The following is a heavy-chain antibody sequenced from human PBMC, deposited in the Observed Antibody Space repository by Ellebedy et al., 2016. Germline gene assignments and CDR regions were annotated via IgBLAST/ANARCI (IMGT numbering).Heavy chain of an antibody. J-gene: IGHJ6*02. CDR3: ARDSGGYYSSGWYFGIRGYYYGMDV. V-gene: IGHV3-20*01. Sequence: GGSLRLXXAASGFTFDDYGMSWVRQAPGKGLEWVSGINWNGGSTGYADSVKGRFTISRDNAKNSLYLQMNSLRAEDTALYHCARDSGGYYSSGWYFGIRGYYYGMDVWGQGTTVTVSS. CDR2: INWNGGST. CDR1: GFTFDDYG. D-gene: IGHD6-19*01.